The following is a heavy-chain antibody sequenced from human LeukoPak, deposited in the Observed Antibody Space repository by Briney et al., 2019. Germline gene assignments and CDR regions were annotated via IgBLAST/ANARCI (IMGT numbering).Heavy chain of an antibody. D-gene: IGHD3-16*02. CDR1: GFTFSDYY. V-gene: IGHV3-11*01. CDR3: AKAVTFGGVIAPFDY. J-gene: IGHJ4*02. Sequence: PGGSLRLSCAASGFTFSDYYMNWIRQAPGKGLEWVSYISNSGTIISYADSVKGRFTISRDNTKNSLYLQMNSLRAEDTAVYYCAKAVTFGGVIAPFDYWGQGTLVTVSS. CDR2: ISNSGTII.